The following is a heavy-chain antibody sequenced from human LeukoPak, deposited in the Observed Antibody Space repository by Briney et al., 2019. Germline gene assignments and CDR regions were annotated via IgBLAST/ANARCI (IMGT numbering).Heavy chain of an antibody. CDR3: ARGGYGYYDSSGYSYYFDY. CDR1: GYTFTSYY. J-gene: IGHJ4*02. Sequence: ASVKVSCKAPGYTFTSYYMHWVRQAPGQGLEWMGIINPSGGSTSYAQKFQGRVTMTRDTSTSTVYMELSSLRSEDTAVYYCARGGYGYYDSSGYSYYFDYWGQGTLVTVSS. CDR2: INPSGGST. V-gene: IGHV1-46*01. D-gene: IGHD3-22*01.